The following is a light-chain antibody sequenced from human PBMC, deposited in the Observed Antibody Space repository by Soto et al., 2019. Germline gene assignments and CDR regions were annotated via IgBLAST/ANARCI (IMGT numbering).Light chain of an antibody. J-gene: IGKJ4*01. CDR1: QGISSA. V-gene: IGKV1-13*02. CDR2: DAS. Sequence: AIQLTQSPSSLSASVGDRVTITCRASQGISSALAWYQQRPGKAPDLLIYDASSLESGVPSRFSGSGSGTDFTLTINSLQPEDFAAYFCQQFNSYPHTFGGGTKLEIK. CDR3: QQFNSYPHT.